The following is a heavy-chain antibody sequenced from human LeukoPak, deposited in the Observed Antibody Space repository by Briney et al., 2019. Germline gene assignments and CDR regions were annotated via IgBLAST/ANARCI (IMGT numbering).Heavy chain of an antibody. J-gene: IGHJ4*02. CDR2: ISWNSGSI. V-gene: IGHV3-9*01. CDR1: GFTFDDYA. Sequence: GGSLRLSCAASGFTFDDYAMHWVRQAPGKGLEWVSGISWNSGSIGYADSVKGRFTISRDNAKNSLYLQMNSLRAEDTALYYCAKDPSGIAVAGTFDYWGQGTLVTVSS. D-gene: IGHD6-19*01. CDR3: AKDPSGIAVAGTFDY.